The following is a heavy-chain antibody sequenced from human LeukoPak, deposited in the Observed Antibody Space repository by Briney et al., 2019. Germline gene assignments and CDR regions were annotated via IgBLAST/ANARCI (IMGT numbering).Heavy chain of an antibody. CDR3: ARLPRELLGRFDY. Sequence: SETLSLTCTVSGGSISSSSYYWGWIRQPPGKGLEWIGSIYYSGSTYYNPSLKSRVTISVDTSKNQFSLKLSSVTAADTAVYCCARLPRELLGRFDYWGQGTLVTVSS. J-gene: IGHJ4*02. D-gene: IGHD1-26*01. CDR2: IYYSGST. V-gene: IGHV4-39*01. CDR1: GGSISSSSYY.